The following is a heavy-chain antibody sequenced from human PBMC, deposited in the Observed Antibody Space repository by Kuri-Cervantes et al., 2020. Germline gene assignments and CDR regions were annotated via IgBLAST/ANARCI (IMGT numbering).Heavy chain of an antibody. CDR3: AKRDGSGWFTLDY. Sequence: GESLKISCAASGFTFSSYAMHWVRQAPGKGLEWVAVISYDGSNKYYADSVKGRFTISRDNSKNTLYLQLNSLRAEDTAVYYCAKRDGSGWFTLDYWGQGTLVTVSS. CDR2: ISYDGSNK. D-gene: IGHD6-19*01. CDR1: GFTFSSYA. J-gene: IGHJ4*02. V-gene: IGHV3-30-3*02.